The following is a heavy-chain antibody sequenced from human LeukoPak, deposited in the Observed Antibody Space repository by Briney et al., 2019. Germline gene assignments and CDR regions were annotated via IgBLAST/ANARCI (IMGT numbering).Heavy chain of an antibody. CDR3: ARGLRTLTMVRGVDLGY. CDR2: IIPIFGTA. D-gene: IGHD3-10*01. J-gene: IGHJ4*02. V-gene: IGHV1-69*05. CDR1: GGTFSSYA. Sequence: ASVKVSCKASGGTFSSYAISWVRQAPGQGLEWMGGIIPIFGTANYAQKLQGRVTMTTDTSTSTAYMELRSLRSDDTAVYYCARGLRTLTMVRGVDLGYWGQGTLVTVSS.